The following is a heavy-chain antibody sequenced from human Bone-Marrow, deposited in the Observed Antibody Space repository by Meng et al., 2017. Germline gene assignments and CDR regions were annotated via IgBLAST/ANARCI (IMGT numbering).Heavy chain of an antibody. CDR2: ISYSGST. J-gene: IGHJ4*02. Sequence: QVHLQESGPGLGKPSETLSLTCTVSSGSINSYFWSWIRQPPGKGPEWIGYISYSGSTNYNPSLKSRVTISVDTSKNQFSLKLSSVTAADTAVYYCARAIATRPDVFDYWGQGTLVTVFS. CDR3: ARAIATRPDVFDY. D-gene: IGHD6-6*01. V-gene: IGHV4-59*01. CDR1: SGSINSYF.